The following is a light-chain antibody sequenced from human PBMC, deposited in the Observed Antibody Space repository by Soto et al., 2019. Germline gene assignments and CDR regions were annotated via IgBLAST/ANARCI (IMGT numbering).Light chain of an antibody. Sequence: EIVLTQSPGTLSLSPGERATLFCRASQSVSNSDLAWYQQKPGQAPRLLIYGASSRATGIPDMFSGSGSGTDFTLTINRLEPDDFAVYYCQQYGSSPWTFGQGTKVEIK. CDR3: QQYGSSPWT. J-gene: IGKJ1*01. CDR1: QSVSNSD. V-gene: IGKV3-20*01. CDR2: GAS.